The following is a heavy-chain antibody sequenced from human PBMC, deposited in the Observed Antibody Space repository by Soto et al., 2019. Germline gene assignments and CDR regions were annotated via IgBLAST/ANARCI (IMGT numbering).Heavy chain of an antibody. J-gene: IGHJ4*02. CDR3: AISEETTRCIEY. CDR1: GGPVSSGSYY. V-gene: IGHV4-61*01. CDR2: IYYSGST. D-gene: IGHD2-2*01. Sequence: SETLSLTCTVSGGPVSSGSYYWTWIRQPPGKGLEWIGYIYYSGSTYYKPSLKSRVTITVDTSKNQFSLKVSSVTAADTAVYYCAISEETTRCIEYWGQGTLVTVSS.